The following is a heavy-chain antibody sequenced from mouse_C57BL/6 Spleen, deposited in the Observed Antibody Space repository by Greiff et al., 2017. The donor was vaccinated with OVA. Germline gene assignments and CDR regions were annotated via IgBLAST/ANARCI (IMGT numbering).Heavy chain of an antibody. J-gene: IGHJ2*01. CDR3: ARGDDYGNY. V-gene: IGHV1-19*01. CDR1: GYTFTDYY. D-gene: IGHD2-4*01. Sequence: VQLKESGPVLVKPGASVKMSCKASGYTFTDYYMNWVKQSHGKSLEWIGVINPYNGGTSYNQKFKGKATLTVDKSSSTAYMELNSLTSEDSAVYYCARGDDYGNYWGQGTTLTVSS. CDR2: INPYNGGT.